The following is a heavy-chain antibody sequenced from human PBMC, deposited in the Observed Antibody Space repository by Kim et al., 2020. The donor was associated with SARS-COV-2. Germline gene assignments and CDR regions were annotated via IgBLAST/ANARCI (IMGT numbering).Heavy chain of an antibody. CDR3: ARDVFSPGGYFDL. J-gene: IGHJ2*01. CDR2: IYYSGST. V-gene: IGHV4-59*13. D-gene: IGHD3-10*01. CDR1: GGSISSYY. Sequence: SETLSLTCTVSGGSISSYYWSWIRQPPGKGLEWIGYIYYSGSTNYNPSLKSRVTISVDTSKNQFSLKLSSVTAADTAVYYCARDVFSPGGYFDLWGRGTLVTVSS.